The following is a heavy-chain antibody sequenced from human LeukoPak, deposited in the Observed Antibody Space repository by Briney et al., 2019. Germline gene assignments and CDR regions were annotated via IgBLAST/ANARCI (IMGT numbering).Heavy chain of an antibody. V-gene: IGHV4-59*01. CDR2: IYYSGST. Sequence: SETLSLTCTVSGGSISSYYWSWIRQPPGKGLEWIGYIYYSGSTNYNPSLKSRVTISVDTSKNQFPLELSSVTAADTAVYYCARRGAAGTLLDYWGQGTLVTVSS. D-gene: IGHD6-13*01. J-gene: IGHJ4*02. CDR1: GGSISSYY. CDR3: ARRGAAGTLLDY.